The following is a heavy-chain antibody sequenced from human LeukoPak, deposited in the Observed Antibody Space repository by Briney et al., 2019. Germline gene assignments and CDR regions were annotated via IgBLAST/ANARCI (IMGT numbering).Heavy chain of an antibody. J-gene: IGHJ4*02. CDR2: IIPIFGTA. V-gene: IGHV1-69*13. CDR3: AGGLGGQWELLSFDY. D-gene: IGHD1-26*01. CDR1: GGTFSSYA. Sequence: ASVKVSCKASGGTFSSYAISWVRQAPGQGLEWMGGIIPIFGTANYAQKFQGRVTITADESTSTAYMELSSLRSEDTAVYYCAGGLGGQWELLSFDYWGQGTLVTVSS.